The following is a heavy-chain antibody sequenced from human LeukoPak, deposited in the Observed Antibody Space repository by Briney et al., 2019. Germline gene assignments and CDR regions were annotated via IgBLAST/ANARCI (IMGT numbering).Heavy chain of an antibody. CDR2: IYSGGST. Sequence: GGSLRLSCAACGFTHSSNYMSWVRQAPGEGLEWVSVIYSGGSTYYADSGKGRFTISRDNSKNTLYLQMNSLRAEDTAVYYCARVGSGSYYLFDYWGQGTLVTVSS. CDR1: GFTHSSNY. CDR3: ARVGSGSYYLFDY. J-gene: IGHJ4*02. D-gene: IGHD1-26*01. V-gene: IGHV3-53*01.